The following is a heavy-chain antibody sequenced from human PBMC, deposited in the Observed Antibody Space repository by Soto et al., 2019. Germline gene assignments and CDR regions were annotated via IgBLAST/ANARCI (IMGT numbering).Heavy chain of an antibody. Sequence: QVQLQESGPGLVKPSHTLSLTCTVSGGSINTGGYYWGWIRHLPGEGLEWIGHIFYTGTAYYNPSLRSCVTVSINTSANQFSLHMYSVTAADTAMYYCARRLGATPETFFNWFDPWGQGILVTVSS. D-gene: IGHD2-15*01. CDR3: ARRLGATPETFFNWFDP. J-gene: IGHJ5*02. V-gene: IGHV4-31*03. CDR2: IFYTGTA. CDR1: GGSINTGGYY.